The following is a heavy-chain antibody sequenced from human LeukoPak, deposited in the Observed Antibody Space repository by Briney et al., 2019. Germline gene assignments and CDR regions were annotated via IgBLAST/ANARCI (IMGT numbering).Heavy chain of an antibody. V-gene: IGHV4-39*01. D-gene: IGHD1-26*01. CDR1: GGSISSSAYY. J-gene: IGHJ5*02. CDR2: LYYSGST. CDR3: ARQGGSPDWFDP. Sequence: SETLSLTCTVSGGSISSSAYYWGWIRQPPGKGLEWIGSLYYSGSTYYNPSLKSRLTISVDTSKKQFSLKLTSVTAADTAVYYCARQGGSPDWFDPWGQGTLVTVSS.